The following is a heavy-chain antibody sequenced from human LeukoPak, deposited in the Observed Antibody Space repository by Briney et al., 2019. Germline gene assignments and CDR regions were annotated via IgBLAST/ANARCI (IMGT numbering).Heavy chain of an antibody. CDR3: ARDFHIFDY. CDR2: ISSSGSAI. V-gene: IGHV3-48*03. CDR1: GFTFSSYE. D-gene: IGHD2/OR15-2a*01. J-gene: IGHJ4*02. Sequence: PGGSLRLSCAASGFTFSSYEMNWVRQAPGKGLEWVSYISSSGSAIYYAASVKGRFTISRDNAKNSLYLQMNSLRAEDTAVYYCARDFHIFDYWGQGTLVTVSS.